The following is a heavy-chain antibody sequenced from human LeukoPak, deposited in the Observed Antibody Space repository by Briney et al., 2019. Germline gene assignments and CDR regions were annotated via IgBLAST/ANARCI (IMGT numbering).Heavy chain of an antibody. CDR2: IKQDGSAK. CDR3: ARDYSASGSYDS. V-gene: IGHV3-7*01. J-gene: IGHJ5*01. CDR1: GFSISSYW. D-gene: IGHD1-26*01. Sequence: GGSLRLSCAASGFSISSYWMGWVRQAPGGGLEWVGNIKQDGSAKYYVDSVKGRFTISRDNAKNSLYLQMNSLRAEDTAFYHCARDYSASGSYDSWGQGTLVTVSS.